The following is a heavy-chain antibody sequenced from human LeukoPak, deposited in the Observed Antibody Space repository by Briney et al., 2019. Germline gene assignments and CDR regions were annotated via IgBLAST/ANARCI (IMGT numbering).Heavy chain of an antibody. CDR2: ISGSSRHK. Sequence: KPGGSLRVSCAASGFTFSSYTMNWVRQAPGKGLEWVSSISGSSRHKYYADSVKGRFTISRDNAKNSLYLQMNSLRAEDTAVYYCARTANFAAGYYIDYWGQGTLVTVSS. CDR3: ARTANFAAGYYIDY. D-gene: IGHD6-13*01. J-gene: IGHJ4*02. V-gene: IGHV3-21*01. CDR1: GFTFSSYT.